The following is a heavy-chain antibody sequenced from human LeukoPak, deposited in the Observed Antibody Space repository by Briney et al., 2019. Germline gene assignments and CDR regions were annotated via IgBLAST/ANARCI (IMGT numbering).Heavy chain of an antibody. CDR1: GGSISGYY. D-gene: IGHD6-25*01. CDR3: ARGVLIPAAHFDY. Sequence: SETLSLTCTVSGGSISGYYWSWIRQPAGKGLEWIGRIYTSGSTNYNPSLKGRVTISVDTSKNQFSLKLSSVTAADTAVYHCARGVLIPAAHFDYWGQGTLVTVSS. V-gene: IGHV4-4*07. CDR2: IYTSGST. J-gene: IGHJ4*02.